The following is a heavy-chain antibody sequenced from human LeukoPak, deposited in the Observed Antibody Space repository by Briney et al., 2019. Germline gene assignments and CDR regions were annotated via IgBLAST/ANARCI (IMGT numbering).Heavy chain of an antibody. J-gene: IGHJ4*02. CDR1: GGSITSYY. CDR2: THTSGST. Sequence: PSETLSLTCTFSGGSITSYYWSWIRQPAGKGLEWIGRTHTSGSTNNNPSLKSRVTMSVDTSKNQFSLKLSSVTAADTAVYYCARDMYYYGSGNYRFDYWGQGTLVTVSS. V-gene: IGHV4-4*07. D-gene: IGHD3-10*01. CDR3: ARDMYYYGSGNYRFDY.